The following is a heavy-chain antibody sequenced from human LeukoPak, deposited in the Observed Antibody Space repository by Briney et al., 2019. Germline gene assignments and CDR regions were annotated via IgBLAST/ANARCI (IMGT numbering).Heavy chain of an antibody. CDR1: GGSISSSSYY. J-gene: IGHJ6*03. CDR3: ARAYCTNGVCYFGYYYYMDV. D-gene: IGHD2-8*01. V-gene: IGHV4-39*07. Sequence: PSETLSLTCTVSGGSISSSSYYWGWIRQPPGKGLEWIGSIYYSGSTYYNPSLKSRVTISVDTSKNQFSLKLSSVAAADTAVYYCARAYCTNGVCYFGYYYYMDVWGKGTTVTVSS. CDR2: IYYSGST.